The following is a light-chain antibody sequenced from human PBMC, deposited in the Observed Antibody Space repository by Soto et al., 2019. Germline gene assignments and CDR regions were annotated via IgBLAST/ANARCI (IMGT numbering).Light chain of an antibody. CDR3: QHYGSSPPIT. CDR1: QTLSSSY. Sequence: EVVLTQSPVTLSLSPGERATLSCRASQTLSSSYLAWYQQKPGQGPRLLIYGASSRATGIPDRFSGGGSGTDFTLTISRLEPEDFAVYYCQHYGSSPPITFGQGTRWRL. CDR2: GAS. V-gene: IGKV3-20*01. J-gene: IGKJ5*01.